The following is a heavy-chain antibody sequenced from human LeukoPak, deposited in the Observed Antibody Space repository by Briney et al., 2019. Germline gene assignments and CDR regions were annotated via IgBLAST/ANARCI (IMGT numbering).Heavy chain of an antibody. V-gene: IGHV1-46*01. J-gene: IGHJ4*02. CDR2: ISPSGGST. CDR1: GYTFTSNY. CDR3: ARGEWLRSGQSFDY. Sequence: ASVKVSCKAFGYTFTSNYMHWVRQAPGQGPEWMGVISPSGGSTTYAQKFQGRVTLTRDMSTSTAYMELSSLRSEDTAVYYCARGEWLRSGQSFDYWGQGTLVTVSS. D-gene: IGHD5-12*01.